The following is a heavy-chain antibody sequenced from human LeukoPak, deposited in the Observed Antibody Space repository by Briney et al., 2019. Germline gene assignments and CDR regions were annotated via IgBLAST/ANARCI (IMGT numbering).Heavy chain of an antibody. Sequence: GGSLRLSCAASGFTFSTYVRNWFCQAPGKGREGVSTISVGAKYIFYADSVKGRFTISRYDSNNALYLQMHSLRAEDTALYYCASGPPFLKYFEYWGQGTLVTVSS. J-gene: IGHJ4*02. CDR1: GFTFSTYV. CDR3: ASGPPFLKYFEY. D-gene: IGHD3-3*01. V-gene: IGHV3-23*01. CDR2: ISVGAKYI.